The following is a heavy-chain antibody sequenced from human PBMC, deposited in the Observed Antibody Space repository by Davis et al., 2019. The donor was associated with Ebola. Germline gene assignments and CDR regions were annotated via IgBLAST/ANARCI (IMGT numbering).Heavy chain of an antibody. V-gene: IGHV1-69*06. D-gene: IGHD3-3*01. CDR2: IIPIFGTA. CDR1: GYTFTSYG. CDR3: AREINDFWSGYGMDV. Sequence: AASVKVSCKASGYTFTSYGISWVRQAPGQGLEWMGGIIPIFGTANYAQKFQGRVTITADKSTSTAYMELSSLRSEDTAVYYCAREINDFWSGYGMDVWGQGTTVTVSS. J-gene: IGHJ6*02.